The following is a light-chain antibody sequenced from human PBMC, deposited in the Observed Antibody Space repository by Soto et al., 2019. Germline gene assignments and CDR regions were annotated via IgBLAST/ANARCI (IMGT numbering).Light chain of an antibody. Sequence: DIVMTQSPLSLPVTPGEPASISCRSSQSLLHSNGYNYLDWYLQKPGQSPKLLIYLGSNRASGVPERFSGSGSGTDFTLKISRVEAEDFGVYYCMQALHTPWTFGQGTKVEIK. V-gene: IGKV2-28*01. CDR2: LGS. CDR1: QSLLHSNGYNY. CDR3: MQALHTPWT. J-gene: IGKJ1*01.